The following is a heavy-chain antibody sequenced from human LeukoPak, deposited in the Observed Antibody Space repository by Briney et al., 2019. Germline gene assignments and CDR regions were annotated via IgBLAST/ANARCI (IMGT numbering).Heavy chain of an antibody. CDR3: ARDYLVGAAHYYYYYGMDV. Sequence: SETLSLTCTVPGGSISSYYWSWIRQPPGKGLEWIGYIYYSGSTNYNPSLKSRVTISVDTSKNQFSLKLSSVTAADTAVYYCARDYLVGAAHYYYYYGMDVWGQGTTVTVSS. CDR1: GGSISSYY. J-gene: IGHJ6*02. V-gene: IGHV4-59*01. D-gene: IGHD1-26*01. CDR2: IYYSGST.